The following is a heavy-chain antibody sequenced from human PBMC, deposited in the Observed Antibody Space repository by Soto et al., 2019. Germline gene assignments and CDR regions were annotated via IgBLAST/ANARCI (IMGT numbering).Heavy chain of an antibody. CDR3: ARRSNSQYAMDV. V-gene: IGHV5-51*01. CDR2: IYPGDSDT. CDR1: GYSFTNNW. D-gene: IGHD4-4*01. Sequence: GESLKISFKGSGYSFTNNWIGWVRQMPGKGLGWMGIIYPGDSDTRYSPSFQGQVTISADKSISTAYLQWSSLKASDTAMYYCARRSNSQYAMDVWGQGTTVTVSS. J-gene: IGHJ6*02.